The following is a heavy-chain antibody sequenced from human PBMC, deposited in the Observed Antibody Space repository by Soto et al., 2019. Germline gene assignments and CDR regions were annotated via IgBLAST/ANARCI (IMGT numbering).Heavy chain of an antibody. D-gene: IGHD2-2*03. Sequence: EVQLVESGGGLVKPGGSLRISCAASGFTFSPYWMHWIRQVPGKGLEWVSRNNRDASHTYYADSVKGRFTISRDNAKKTLHLEMNSRRADDTAVYYCVRDGYCITTSCYGNWFDPWGQGTLVTVSS. CDR1: GFTFSPYW. J-gene: IGHJ5*02. CDR3: VRDGYCITTSCYGNWFDP. V-gene: IGHV3-74*01. CDR2: NNRDASHT.